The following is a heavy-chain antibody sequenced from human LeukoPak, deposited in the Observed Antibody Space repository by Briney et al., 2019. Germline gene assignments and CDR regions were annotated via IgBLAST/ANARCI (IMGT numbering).Heavy chain of an antibody. CDR3: ARDLDTYVVVIAYDAFDI. Sequence: AGGSLRLSCAASGFTFSSYWMSWVRQAPGKGLEWVANIKQDGSEKHYVDSVKGRFTISRDNAKNSLYLQMNSLRTEDTAVYYCARDLDTYVVVIAYDAFDIWGQGTMVTVSS. J-gene: IGHJ3*02. CDR1: GFTFSSYW. CDR2: IKQDGSEK. V-gene: IGHV3-7*01. D-gene: IGHD2-21*01.